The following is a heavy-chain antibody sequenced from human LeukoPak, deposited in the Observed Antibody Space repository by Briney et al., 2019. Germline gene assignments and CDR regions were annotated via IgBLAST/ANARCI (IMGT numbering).Heavy chain of an antibody. V-gene: IGHV1-69*13. CDR1: GGTFSSYA. D-gene: IGHD3-22*01. Sequence: SVKVSCKASGGTFSSYAISWVRQAPGQGLEWMGGIIPIFGTANYAQKFQGRVTITADESTSTAYMELSSLRSEDTAVYYCARDPLDSSGYYYDYWGQGTLVTVSS. CDR3: ARDPLDSSGYYYDY. CDR2: IIPIFGTA. J-gene: IGHJ4*02.